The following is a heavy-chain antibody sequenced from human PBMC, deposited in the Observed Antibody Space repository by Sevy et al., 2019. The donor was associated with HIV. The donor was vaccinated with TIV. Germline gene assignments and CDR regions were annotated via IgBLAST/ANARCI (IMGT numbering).Heavy chain of an antibody. D-gene: IGHD6-13*01. CDR3: ARVGPAAGIRPYFDY. Sequence: ASVKVSCKASGYRFTSYTMHWVRQAPGQGLEWMGIINPSGGSTSQAQKFQGRVTLTRDTSTSTVYMELSSLRSEETAVYYCARVGPAAGIRPYFDYWGQGTLVTVSS. CDR2: INPSGGST. V-gene: IGHV1-46*01. CDR1: GYRFTSYT. J-gene: IGHJ4*02.